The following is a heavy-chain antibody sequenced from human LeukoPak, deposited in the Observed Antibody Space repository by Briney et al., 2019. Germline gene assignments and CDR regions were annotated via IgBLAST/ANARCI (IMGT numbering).Heavy chain of an antibody. V-gene: IGHV4-4*07. CDR3: ARDLGSNYVYFDY. Sequence: PSETLSLTCTVTGGCISSHYCSFLRQPASPGLHHIGRIHTSGITNYNPSLKSRVTMSGDTSKNQFYLNLRSVTAADTAVYYCARDLGSNYVYFDYWGQGSLVTVSS. J-gene: IGHJ4*02. CDR1: GGCISSHY. D-gene: IGHD1-26*01. CDR2: IHTSGIT.